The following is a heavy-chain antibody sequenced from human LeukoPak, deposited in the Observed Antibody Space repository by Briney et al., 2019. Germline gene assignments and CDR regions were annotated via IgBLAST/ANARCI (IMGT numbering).Heavy chain of an antibody. J-gene: IGHJ4*02. CDR1: GFTFSSYS. V-gene: IGHV3-21*01. CDR2: ISSSSSYI. Sequence: GGSLRLSCAASGFTFSSYSMNWVRQAPGKGLEWVSSISSSSSYIYYADSVKGRFTISRDNAKNSLYLQMNSLRAEDTAVYYCARDLSSGSTLGLDYWGQGTLVTVSS. D-gene: IGHD6-25*01. CDR3: ARDLSSGSTLGLDY.